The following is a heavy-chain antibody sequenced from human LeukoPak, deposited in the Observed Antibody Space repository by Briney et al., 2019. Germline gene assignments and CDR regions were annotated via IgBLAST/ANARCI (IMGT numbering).Heavy chain of an antibody. D-gene: IGHD3-16*01. CDR1: GFPFSSYA. J-gene: IGHJ4*02. CDR3: ARDTLPYDYVWGSYFDY. Sequence: PGGSLRLSCAASGFPFSSYAMNWVRQAPGKGLEWVSVIAGSDGFTQYADSVKGRFTISRDNSKNTLYLQMNSLRAEDTAVYYCARDTLPYDYVWGSYFDYWGQGTLVTVSS. CDR2: IAGSDGFT. V-gene: IGHV3-23*01.